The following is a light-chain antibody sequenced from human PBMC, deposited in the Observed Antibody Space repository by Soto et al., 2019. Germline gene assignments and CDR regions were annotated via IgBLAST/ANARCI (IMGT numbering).Light chain of an antibody. CDR1: RGIRDD. CDR3: QKCCWNWK. Sequence: DIQLTQSPSSLSASVGDRVTITCRASRGIRDDLGWYQQKAGEAPKRLIYAASSLHSGVPSRFSGSGSGTEFTLTISSLQPEDFATYYCQKCCWNWKFGQGTKGDSK. CDR2: AAS. J-gene: IGKJ1*01. V-gene: IGKV1-17*01.